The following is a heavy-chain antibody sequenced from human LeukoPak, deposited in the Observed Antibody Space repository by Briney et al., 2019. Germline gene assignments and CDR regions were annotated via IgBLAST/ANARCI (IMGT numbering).Heavy chain of an antibody. CDR1: GGSISSGGYY. D-gene: IGHD6-25*01. CDR2: IYYSGST. Sequence: PSQTLSLTCTVSGGSISSGGYYWSWIRQHPGKGLEWIGYIYYSGSTYYNPSLKSRVTISVDTSKNQFSLKLSSVTAADTAVYYCARDTDGYRSYYYYGMNVWGQGTTVTVSS. V-gene: IGHV4-31*03. J-gene: IGHJ6*02. CDR3: ARDTDGYRSYYYYGMNV.